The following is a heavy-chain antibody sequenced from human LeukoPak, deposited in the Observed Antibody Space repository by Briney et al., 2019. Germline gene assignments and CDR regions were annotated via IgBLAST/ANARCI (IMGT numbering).Heavy chain of an antibody. CDR3: ARGGYYGSAYFDL. J-gene: IGHJ2*01. CDR2: IYFSGST. CDR1: GGSISSYY. V-gene: IGHV4-59*01. D-gene: IGHD3-10*01. Sequence: SETLSLTCTVSGGSISSYYWSWIRQPPGKGLVWIGYIYFSGSTNDNPSLNSRVTISVDTSKNQFSLKLSSVTAADTAVYYCARGGYYGSAYFDLWGRGTLVTVSS.